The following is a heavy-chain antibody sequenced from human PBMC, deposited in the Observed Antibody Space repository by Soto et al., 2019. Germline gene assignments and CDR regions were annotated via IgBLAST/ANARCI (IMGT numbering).Heavy chain of an antibody. V-gene: IGHV3-21*01. CDR3: AIGPHRRPFDY. J-gene: IGHJ4*02. CDR2: ISSSSSYI. Sequence: GGSLRLPCAASGFTFSSYSMNWVRQAPGKGLEWVSSISSSSSYIYYADSVKGRFTISRDNAKNSLYLQMNSLRSEDTAVYYCAIGPHRRPFDYGGQGTLVTVSS. CDR1: GFTFSSYS.